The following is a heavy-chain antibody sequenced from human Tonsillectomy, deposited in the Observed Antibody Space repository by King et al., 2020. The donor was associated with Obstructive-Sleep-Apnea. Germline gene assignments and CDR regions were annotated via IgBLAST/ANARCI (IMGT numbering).Heavy chain of an antibody. J-gene: IGHJ4*02. V-gene: IGHV3-15*01. D-gene: IGHD5-18*01. CDR2: LKSRTDGGTA. Sequence: QLVQSGGGLVKPGGSLRLSCAASGFTFVNAWMNWVRQAPGKGLEWVGRLKSRTDGGTADYAAPVKGRFTISRDDSQNTLYLQMNSLKTEDTAVYYCTRGYTYGAYWGQGALVTVSS. CDR3: TRGYTYGAY. CDR1: GFTFVNAW.